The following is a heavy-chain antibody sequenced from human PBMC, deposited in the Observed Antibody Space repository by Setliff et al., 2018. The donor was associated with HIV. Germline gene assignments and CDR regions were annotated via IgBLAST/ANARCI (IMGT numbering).Heavy chain of an antibody. CDR1: DYTFSTYW. CDR2: IYPDDSNI. V-gene: IGHV5-51*01. Sequence: GESLKISCKALDYTFSTYWIGWVRQMPGEGLEWMGVIYPDDSNIRYNPSFQSQATISADKSIATAYLEIHNLKASDTATYYCARRDGRSMNAFQIWGPGTKVTVSS. D-gene: IGHD6-13*01. CDR3: ARRDGRSMNAFQI. J-gene: IGHJ3*01.